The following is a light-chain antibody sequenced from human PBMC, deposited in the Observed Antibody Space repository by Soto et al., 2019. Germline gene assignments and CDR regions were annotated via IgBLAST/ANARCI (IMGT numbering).Light chain of an antibody. CDR2: VAS. V-gene: IGKV3-20*01. Sequence: EVVLTQSPGTVSLSPGERATLSCRASQSVTSNYLAWYQQKPGQAPRLLIYVASSRATGIPDRFSGSGSGTDITLSISRLEPEDFAVYYCHQYGSSITWTFGQGTKVEIK. J-gene: IGKJ1*01. CDR1: QSVTSNY. CDR3: HQYGSSITWT.